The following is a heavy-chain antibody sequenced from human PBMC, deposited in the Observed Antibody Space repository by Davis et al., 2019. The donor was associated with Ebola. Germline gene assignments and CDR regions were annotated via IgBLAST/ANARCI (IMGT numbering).Heavy chain of an antibody. V-gene: IGHV1-2*02. Sequence: ASVKVSCKASGYTFTGYYMHWVRQAPGQGLEWMGWINPNSGGTNYAQKFQGRVTLTRDTSISTAYMELTRLRSEDTAVYYCARVGTTVNATGYWYFDLWGRGTLVTVSS. D-gene: IGHD4-11*01. CDR2: INPNSGGT. CDR1: GYTFTGYY. CDR3: ARVGTTVNATGYWYFDL. J-gene: IGHJ2*01.